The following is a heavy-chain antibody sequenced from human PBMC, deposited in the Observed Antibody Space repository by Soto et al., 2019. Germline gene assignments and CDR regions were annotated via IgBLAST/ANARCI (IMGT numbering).Heavy chain of an antibody. CDR2: IYHSGST. CDR1: GGSISSSNW. D-gene: IGHD4-17*01. CDR3: ARTPWTTVTDYHYYGMDV. V-gene: IGHV4-4*02. Sequence: PSETLSLTCAVSGGSISSSNWWSWVRQPPGKGLEWIGEIYHSGSTNYNPSLKSRVTISVDKSKNQFSLKLSSVTAADTAVYYCARTPWTTVTDYHYYGMDVWGQGTTVTVSS. J-gene: IGHJ6*02.